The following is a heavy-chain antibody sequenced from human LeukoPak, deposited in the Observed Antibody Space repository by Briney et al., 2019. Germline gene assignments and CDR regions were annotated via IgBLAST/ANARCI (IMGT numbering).Heavy chain of an antibody. CDR1: GVTVGNNY. CDR3: ARDPPAVAANTYG. D-gene: IGHD6-6*01. Sequence: GGSLRLSCAASGVTVGNNYMNWVRQAPGKALEGVSLIYSGGSTHYADSVKGRFTISRDNSKNTLYLQMNSLRVDDTAVYYCARDPPAVAANTYGWGQGTLVTVSS. J-gene: IGHJ4*02. CDR2: IYSGGST. V-gene: IGHV3-66*01.